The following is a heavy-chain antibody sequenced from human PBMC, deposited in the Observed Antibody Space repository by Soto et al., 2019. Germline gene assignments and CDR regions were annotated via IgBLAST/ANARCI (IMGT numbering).Heavy chain of an antibody. Sequence: EVQLLESGAGLVQPGGCLRLSCAASGLTFSSYALNLVRQAPGKGLEWVSVMSGSGGSTYSADSVKGRFTISRDNSKNTLDLPMNILRAEDTAVYYCAKGPYNCNKRPPPNDYWGQGTLVTVSS. V-gene: IGHV3-23*01. CDR3: AKGPYNCNKRPPPNDY. CDR2: MSGSGGST. CDR1: GLTFSSYA. J-gene: IGHJ4*02. D-gene: IGHD1-1*01.